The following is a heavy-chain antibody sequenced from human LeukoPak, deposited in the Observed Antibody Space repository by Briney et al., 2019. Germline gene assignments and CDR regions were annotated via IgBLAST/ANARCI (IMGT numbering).Heavy chain of an antibody. CDR2: ISYDGSNK. V-gene: IGHV3-30-3*01. CDR1: GFTFSSYA. D-gene: IGHD3-3*01. CDR3: ARLYNGGTYYEEYYFDY. J-gene: IGHJ4*02. Sequence: GGSLRLSCAASGFTFSSYAMHWVRQAPGKGLEWVAVISYDGSNKYYADSVKGRFTISRDNSKNTLYLQMNSLRAEDTAVYYCARLYNGGTYYEEYYFDYWGQGTLVTVSS.